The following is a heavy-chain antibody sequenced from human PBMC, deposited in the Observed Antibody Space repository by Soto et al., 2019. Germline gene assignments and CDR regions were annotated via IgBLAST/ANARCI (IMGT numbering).Heavy chain of an antibody. CDR1: GGTFSSYA. CDR3: ARDPGDPPYYYYGMDV. Sequence: QVQLVQSGAEVKKPGSSVKVSCKASGGTFSSYAISWVRQAPGQGLEWMGGNIPVFGTANYAQKFQGRVTITADESTSTAYMELSSLRSEDTAVYYCARDPGDPPYYYYGMDVWGQGTTVTVSS. V-gene: IGHV1-69*01. CDR2: NIPVFGTA. J-gene: IGHJ6*02.